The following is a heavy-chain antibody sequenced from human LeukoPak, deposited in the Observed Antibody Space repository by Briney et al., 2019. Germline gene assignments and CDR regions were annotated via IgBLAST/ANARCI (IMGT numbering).Heavy chain of an antibody. CDR3: ARDAPSSGWYVLGFDH. CDR2: IYTSGST. V-gene: IGHV4-4*07. CDR1: GGSISSYY. Sequence: SETLSLTCTVSGGSISSYYWSWIRQPAGKGLEWIGRIYTSGSTNYNPSLKSRVTMSVDTSKNQFSLKLSSVTAADTAVYYCARDAPSSGWYVLGFDHWGQGTLVTVSS. J-gene: IGHJ5*02. D-gene: IGHD6-19*01.